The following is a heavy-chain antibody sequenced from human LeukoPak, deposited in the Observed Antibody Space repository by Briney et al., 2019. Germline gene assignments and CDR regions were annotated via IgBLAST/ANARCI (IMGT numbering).Heavy chain of an antibody. V-gene: IGHV4-61*01. CDR1: GGSVSSGSYY. Sequence: PSETLSLTCTVSGGSVSSGSYYWSWIRQPPGTGLEWIGYIYYSGSTNYNPSLKSRVTISVDTSKNQFSLKLSSVTAADTAVYYCARKGRGTTSSNFDSWGQGTLVTVSS. CDR2: IYYSGST. J-gene: IGHJ4*02. D-gene: IGHD1-14*01. CDR3: ARKGRGTTSSNFDS.